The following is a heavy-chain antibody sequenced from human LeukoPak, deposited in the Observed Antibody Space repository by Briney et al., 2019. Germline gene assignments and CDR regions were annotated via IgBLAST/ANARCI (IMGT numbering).Heavy chain of an antibody. CDR1: GFTFSSYG. J-gene: IGHJ4*02. V-gene: IGHV3-30*02. CDR2: IRYDGSNK. CDR3: AKDMDKVVPAAAD. D-gene: IGHD2-2*01. Sequence: PGGSLRLSCAASGFTFSSYGMHWFRQAPGKGLEWVAFIRYDGSNKYYADSVKGRFTISRDNSKNTLYLQMNSLRAEDTAVYYCAKDMDKVVPAAADWGQGTLVTVSS.